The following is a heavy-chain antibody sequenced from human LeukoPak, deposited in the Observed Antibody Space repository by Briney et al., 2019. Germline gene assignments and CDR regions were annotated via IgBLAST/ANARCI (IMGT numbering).Heavy chain of an antibody. Sequence: GGSLRLSCAASGLTGSHNYVSWVRQAPGKGLEWVSAIHTSGDTCYADSVKGRFTISRDASKNTLYLQINSLRVEDTAVYYCIVFGDSNHWGQGTLVTVSS. CDR2: IHTSGDT. J-gene: IGHJ5*02. D-gene: IGHD4-17*01. CDR1: GLTGSHNY. CDR3: IVFGDSNH. V-gene: IGHV3-53*01.